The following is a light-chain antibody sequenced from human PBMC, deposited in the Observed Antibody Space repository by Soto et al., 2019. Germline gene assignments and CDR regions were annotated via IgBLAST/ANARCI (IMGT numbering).Light chain of an antibody. CDR1: QSVGTF. J-gene: IGKJ2*01. CDR2: DAS. Sequence: EIVLTQSPATLSLSPGERATLSCRASQSVGTFLAWYQQKPGQAPRLLIYDASNRATGIPARFSGTGSGTDFALTISGVEPEDFAVYYCQHRTNWARTFGQGPKLDIK. CDR3: QHRTNWART. V-gene: IGKV3-11*01.